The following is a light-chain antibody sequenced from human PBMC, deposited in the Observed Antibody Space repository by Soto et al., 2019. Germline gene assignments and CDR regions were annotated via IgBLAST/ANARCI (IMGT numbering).Light chain of an antibody. CDR1: SCDVGGYNY. V-gene: IGLV2-8*01. Sequence: QSALTQPPSASGSPGQSVTISSTGTSCDVGGYNYVSWYQQYPGRAPKLMIYEVTKRPSGVPDRFSGSKSGNTASLTISGLQAKHEGDYYCSSYAASNNFYFVFGGGTKVTVL. J-gene: IGLJ3*02. CDR3: SSYAASNNFYFV. CDR2: EVT.